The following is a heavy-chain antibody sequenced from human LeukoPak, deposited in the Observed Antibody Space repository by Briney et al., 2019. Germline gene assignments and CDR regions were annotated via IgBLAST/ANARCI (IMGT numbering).Heavy chain of an antibody. V-gene: IGHV5-51*01. Sequence: GESLKISCKGSGYSFTNYWIGWVRQMPGKGLEWMGIIYPGDSDTRYSPSFQGQVTISADTSISTAYLQLSSLKASDTAIYYCARRGNYWFDPWGQGTLVTVSS. CDR1: GYSFTNYW. D-gene: IGHD1-7*01. CDR2: IYPGDSDT. CDR3: ARRGNYWFDP. J-gene: IGHJ5*02.